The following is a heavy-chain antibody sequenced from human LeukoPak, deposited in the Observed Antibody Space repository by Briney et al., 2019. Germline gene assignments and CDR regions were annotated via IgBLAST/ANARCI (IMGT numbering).Heavy chain of an antibody. Sequence: GGSLRLSCAASGFTFSSYEMNWGREAPGKGLEWGSYFSRSGSAICYAPSVKRRFPISRHNVTTSVYLQIKSLRAEDPAVYYCASDAYSGYDFAYWRQRTMVSVSS. CDR1: GFTFSSYE. J-gene: IGHJ4*02. CDR2: FSRSGSAI. CDR3: ASDAYSGYDFAY. V-gene: IGHV3-48*03. D-gene: IGHD5-12*01.